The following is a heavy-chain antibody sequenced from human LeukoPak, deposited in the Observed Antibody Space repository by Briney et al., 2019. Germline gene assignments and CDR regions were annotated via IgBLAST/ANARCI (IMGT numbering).Heavy chain of an antibody. Sequence: GASVKVSCKXSGYTLTELSMHWVRQAPGKGLEWMGGFDPEDGETIYAQKFQGRVTMTEDTSTDTAYMELSSLRSEDTAVYYCATRVVEVITTGPQTEADYWGQGTLVTVSS. CDR1: GYTLTELS. CDR3: ATRVVEVITTGPQTEADY. CDR2: FDPEDGET. D-gene: IGHD3-22*01. J-gene: IGHJ4*02. V-gene: IGHV1-24*01.